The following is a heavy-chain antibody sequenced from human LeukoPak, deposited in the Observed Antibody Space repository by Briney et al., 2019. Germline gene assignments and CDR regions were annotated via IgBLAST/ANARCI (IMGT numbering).Heavy chain of an antibody. D-gene: IGHD3-22*01. Sequence: ASVKVSCKASGYTFTSYGISWVRQAPGQGLERMGWISAYNGNTDYAQKLQGRVTMTTDTSTSTAYMELRSLRSDDPAVYYCARDHVIVGDDAFDIWGPGTMVTVSS. CDR3: ARDHVIVGDDAFDI. CDR2: ISAYNGNT. J-gene: IGHJ3*02. CDR1: GYTFTSYG. V-gene: IGHV1-18*01.